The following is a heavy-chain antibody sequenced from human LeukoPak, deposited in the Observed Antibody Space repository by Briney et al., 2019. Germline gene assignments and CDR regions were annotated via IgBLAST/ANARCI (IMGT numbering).Heavy chain of an antibody. D-gene: IGHD2-15*01. Sequence: GVSLRLSCAASGFTFSSYGMHWVRQAPGKGLEWVAFIRYDGSNKYYADSVKGRFTISRDNSKNTLYLQMNSLRAEDTAVYYCAKDAVSGEVYYFDYWGQGTLVTVSS. CDR1: GFTFSSYG. CDR2: IRYDGSNK. J-gene: IGHJ4*02. V-gene: IGHV3-30*02. CDR3: AKDAVSGEVYYFDY.